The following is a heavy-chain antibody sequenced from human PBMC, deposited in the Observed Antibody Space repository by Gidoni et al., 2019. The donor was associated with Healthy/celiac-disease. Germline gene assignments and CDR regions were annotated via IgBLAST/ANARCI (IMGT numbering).Heavy chain of an antibody. Sequence: EVRLVESGGGLVQPGGSLRPACAASGFPVSRNYMGWVRQAPGKGLEGVAVIYSGGSTYYADSVKGRFTISRDNSKNTLYLQMNSLRAEDTAVYYCARGSSSSPDFDYWGQGTLVTVSS. CDR1: GFPVSRNY. V-gene: IGHV3-66*02. D-gene: IGHD6-6*01. CDR2: IYSGGST. CDR3: ARGSSSSPDFDY. J-gene: IGHJ4*02.